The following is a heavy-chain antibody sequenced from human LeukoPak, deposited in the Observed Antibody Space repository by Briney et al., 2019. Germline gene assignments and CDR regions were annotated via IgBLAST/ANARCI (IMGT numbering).Heavy chain of an antibody. V-gene: IGHV3-11*03. CDR3: ARGQYGLDV. CDR1: GFTFSAHY. J-gene: IGHJ6*04. Sequence: GGSLRLSCVASGFTFSAHYMSWIRQPPGKGLEWVSYIHISSGYTYYVDSVKGRFTISRDNARNSLYLQMDNLRAEDTAVYFCARGQYGLDVWGEGTSVTVSA. CDR2: IHISSGYT.